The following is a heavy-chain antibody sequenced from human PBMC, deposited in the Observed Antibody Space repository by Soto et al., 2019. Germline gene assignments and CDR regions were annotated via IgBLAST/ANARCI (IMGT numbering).Heavy chain of an antibody. CDR2: IYPGDSDT. V-gene: IGHV5-51*01. CDR3: ARQYCSGGSCYSGNDY. D-gene: IGHD2-15*01. CDR1: VYSFTRYS. J-gene: IGHJ4*02. Sequence: GESLKISCKGSVYSFTRYSIGSVRQMRGKGLEWMGIIYPGDSDTRYSPSFQGQVTISADKSISTAYLQWSSLKASDTAMYYCARQYCSGGSCYSGNDYWGQRTLVTLS.